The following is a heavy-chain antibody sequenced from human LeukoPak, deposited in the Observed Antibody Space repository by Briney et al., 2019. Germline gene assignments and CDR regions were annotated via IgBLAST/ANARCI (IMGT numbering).Heavy chain of an antibody. CDR2: ISHDGSDK. V-gene: IGHV3-30*03. J-gene: IGHJ6*02. Sequence: PGRSLRLSCAVSGFTFSSYGMHWVRQAPGKGPEWVAAISHDGSDKYYADSVKGRFTISRDNAKNSLYLQMNSLRAEDTAVYYCARDMVRIYGLDVWGQGTTVTVSS. CDR3: ARDMVRIYGLDV. D-gene: IGHD3-10*01. CDR1: GFTFSSYG.